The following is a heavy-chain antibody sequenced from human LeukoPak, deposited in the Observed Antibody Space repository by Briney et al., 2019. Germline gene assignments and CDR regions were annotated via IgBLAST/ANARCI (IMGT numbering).Heavy chain of an antibody. J-gene: IGHJ4*02. V-gene: IGHV4-34*01. Sequence: PSETLSLTCAVYGGSFSGYYWSWIRQPPGKGLAWIGEINHSGSTNYNPSLKSRVTISVDTSKNQFSLKLSSVTAADTAVYYCARGAMYYDILTGYSDFDYWGQGTLVTVSS. CDR2: INHSGST. CDR1: GGSFSGYY. D-gene: IGHD3-9*01. CDR3: ARGAMYYDILTGYSDFDY.